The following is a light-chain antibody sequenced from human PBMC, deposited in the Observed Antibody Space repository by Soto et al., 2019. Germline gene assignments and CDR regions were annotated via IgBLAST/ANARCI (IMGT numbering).Light chain of an antibody. CDR3: CSYAGSSTPYV. CDR2: YVD. Sequence: QSVLTQPASVSGSPGQSITISCTGTSRDVGAYDYVSWYLQYPDKAPQLLIYYVDHRPSGVSSRFSGSKSGNTASLTISGLQAEDEADYYCCSYAGSSTPYVFGTGTKVTVL. J-gene: IGLJ1*01. V-gene: IGLV2-14*03. CDR1: SRDVGAYDY.